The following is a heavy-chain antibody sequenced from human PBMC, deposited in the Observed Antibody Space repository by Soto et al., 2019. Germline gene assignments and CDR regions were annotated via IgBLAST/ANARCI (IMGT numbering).Heavy chain of an antibody. Sequence: EVQLVESGGGLVKPGGSLRLSCAASGFTFSSYSMNWVRQAPGKGLEWVSSISSSSSYIYYADSVKGRFTISRDNAKNSLYLQMNSLRAEDTAVYYCARGRVATGRIFDYWGQGTLVTVSS. V-gene: IGHV3-21*01. D-gene: IGHD2-15*01. J-gene: IGHJ4*02. CDR3: ARGRVATGRIFDY. CDR1: GFTFSSYS. CDR2: ISSSSSYI.